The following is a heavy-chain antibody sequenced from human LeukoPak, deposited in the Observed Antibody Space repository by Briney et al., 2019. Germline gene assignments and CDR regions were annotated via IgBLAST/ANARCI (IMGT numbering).Heavy chain of an antibody. CDR2: IYYSGST. CDR1: GGSISSSSYY. CDR3: ASGGSNRSWFDP. D-gene: IGHD1-26*01. J-gene: IGHJ5*02. Sequence: PSETLSLTCTVSGGSISSSSYYWGWIRQPPGKGLEWIGSIYYSGSTYYNPSLKSRVTISVDTSKNQFSLKLSSVTAADTAVYYCASGGSNRSWFDPWGQGTLVTVSS. V-gene: IGHV4-39*07.